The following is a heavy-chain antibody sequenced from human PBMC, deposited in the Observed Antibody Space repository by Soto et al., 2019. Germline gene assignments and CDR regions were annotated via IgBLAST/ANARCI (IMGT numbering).Heavy chain of an antibody. V-gene: IGHV3-23*01. CDR2: ISGSGGTI. Sequence: GGSLRLSCAASGFTLSSYAMRWVRQAPGRGLEWVSAISGSGGTIYYADSVKGRFTISRDNSRNTLYLQMNSLRAADTAVYYCAKGATVTTVYYMDVWGKGTTVTVSS. D-gene: IGHD4-17*01. CDR3: AKGATVTTVYYMDV. J-gene: IGHJ6*03. CDR1: GFTLSSYA.